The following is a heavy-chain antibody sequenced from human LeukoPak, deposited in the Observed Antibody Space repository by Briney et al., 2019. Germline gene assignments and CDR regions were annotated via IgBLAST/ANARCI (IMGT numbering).Heavy chain of an antibody. Sequence: GGSLRLSCAASGFTVSSNYMSWVRQAPGKGLEWVSVIYSGGSTYYADSVKGRFTISRDNSKNTLYLQMNSLRAEDTAVYYCAKEPDLWFGEYYFDYWGQGTLVTVSS. J-gene: IGHJ4*02. CDR3: AKEPDLWFGEYYFDY. CDR2: IYSGGST. D-gene: IGHD3-10*01. V-gene: IGHV3-66*01. CDR1: GFTVSSNY.